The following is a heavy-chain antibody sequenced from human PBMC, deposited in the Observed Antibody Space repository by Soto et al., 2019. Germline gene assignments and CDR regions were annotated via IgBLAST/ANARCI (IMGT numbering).Heavy chain of an antibody. CDR1: GYTFTGYY. CDR3: ARLSLMVTANDY. Sequence: ASVKVSCKASGYTFTGYYMHWVRQAPGQGLEWMGWINPNSGGTNYAQKFQVWVTMTRDTSISTAYMELRSLRSDDTAVYYCARLSLMVTANDYWGQGTLVTVSS. J-gene: IGHJ4*02. CDR2: INPNSGGT. D-gene: IGHD2-21*02. V-gene: IGHV1-2*04.